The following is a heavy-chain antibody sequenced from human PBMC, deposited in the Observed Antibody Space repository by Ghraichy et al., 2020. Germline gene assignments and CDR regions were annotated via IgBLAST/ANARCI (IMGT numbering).Heavy chain of an antibody. Sequence: SETLSLTCAVYGGSFSGYYWSWIRQPPGKGLEWIGEINHSGSTNYNPSLKSRVTISVDTSKNQFSLKLSSVTAADTAVYYCARGVGITMVRGVIPEYNWFDPWGQGTLVTVSS. J-gene: IGHJ5*02. CDR1: GGSFSGYY. CDR3: ARGVGITMVRGVIPEYNWFDP. D-gene: IGHD3-10*01. CDR2: INHSGST. V-gene: IGHV4-34*01.